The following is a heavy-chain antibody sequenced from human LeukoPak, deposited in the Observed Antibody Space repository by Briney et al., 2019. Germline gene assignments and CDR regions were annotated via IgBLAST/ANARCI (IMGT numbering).Heavy chain of an antibody. Sequence: ASVKVSCKASGYTFTSYGISWVRQAPGQGLEWMGWISAYNGNTNYAQKLQGRVTMTTDTSTSTAYMELRSLRSDDTAVYYCARSGGSGWYSTGYFQHWGQGALVTVSS. V-gene: IGHV1-18*04. CDR3: ARSGGSGWYSTGYFQH. CDR2: ISAYNGNT. CDR1: GYTFTSYG. D-gene: IGHD6-19*01. J-gene: IGHJ1*01.